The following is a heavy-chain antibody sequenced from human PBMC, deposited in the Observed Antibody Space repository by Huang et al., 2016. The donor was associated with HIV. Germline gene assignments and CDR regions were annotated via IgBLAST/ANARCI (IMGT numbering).Heavy chain of an antibody. V-gene: IGHV1-18*01. CDR1: GYTFTSYG. Sequence: QVQLVQSGAEVKKPGASVKVSCKASGYTFTSYGISWVRQAPGQGLEWMGWISAYKGHTNYAQKLQGRVTMTTETSTSTADMELRSLRSDDTAVYYCARDRGAVAGTSPGYWGQGTLVTVSS. J-gene: IGHJ4*02. CDR2: ISAYKGHT. D-gene: IGHD6-19*01. CDR3: ARDRGAVAGTSPGY.